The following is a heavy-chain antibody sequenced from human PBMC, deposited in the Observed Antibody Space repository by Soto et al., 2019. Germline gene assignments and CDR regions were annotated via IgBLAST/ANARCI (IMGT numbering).Heavy chain of an antibody. CDR3: VRHAQWLLTDDA. CDR2: FYYEGST. D-gene: IGHD6-19*01. CDR1: GASISSSENY. J-gene: IGHJ5*02. Sequence: QLQLQESGPGLVKPSETLSLTCTVSGASISSSENYWGWIRQPPGKGLEWIASFYYEGSTYYNPSLKSRVTMSADTSKNQFSLNLSSVTAADTALYYCVRHAQWLLTDDAWGQGIQVTVSS. V-gene: IGHV4-39*01.